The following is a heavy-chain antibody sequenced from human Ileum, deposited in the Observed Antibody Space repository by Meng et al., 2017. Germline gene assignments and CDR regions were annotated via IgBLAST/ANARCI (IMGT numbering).Heavy chain of an antibody. Sequence: QSQLHQSGPGLVQPAPTLSLTWSISGDSVSSDSGAWNWIRQSPSRGLEWLGRTFYRSKWNDDFAESVKSRITTTTDTSKNQFSLQLNSVTPEDTAVYYCARGWYSSGFHSWGQGTLVTVSS. CDR1: GDSVSSDSGA. CDR2: TFYRSKWND. V-gene: IGHV6-1*01. J-gene: IGHJ4*02. D-gene: IGHD6-19*01. CDR3: ARGWYSSGFHS.